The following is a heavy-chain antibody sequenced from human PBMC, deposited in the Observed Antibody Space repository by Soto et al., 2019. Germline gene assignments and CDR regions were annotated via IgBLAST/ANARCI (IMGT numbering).Heavy chain of an antibody. V-gene: IGHV3-74*01. CDR2: ISPDESTK. J-gene: IGHJ4*02. CDR3: TSDTFGARDS. D-gene: IGHD3-10*01. Sequence: PGGSLRLSCSAAGFTFINYWMHWVRQAPGKGLVWVSRISPDESTKTYADSVKGRFSISRDNAKNTLYLQMNSLGVDDTALYYCTSDTFGARDSWGQGTLVTVSS. CDR1: GFTFINYW.